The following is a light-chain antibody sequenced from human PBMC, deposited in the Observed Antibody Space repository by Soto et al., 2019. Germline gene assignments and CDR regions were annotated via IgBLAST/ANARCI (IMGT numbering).Light chain of an antibody. J-gene: IGKJ2*01. V-gene: IGKV1-13*02. Sequence: AIQLTQSPSSLSASVGDRVTITCRASQGINSALDWFQQKPGKAPNLLISDASTLESGVPSRFSGSGSGTDFTLTISSLQPEDFATYYCQQFNSYPYTFGQGT. CDR1: QGINSA. CDR3: QQFNSYPYT. CDR2: DAS.